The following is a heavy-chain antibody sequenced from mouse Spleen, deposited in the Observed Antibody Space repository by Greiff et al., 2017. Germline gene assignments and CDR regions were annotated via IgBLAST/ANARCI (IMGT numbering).Heavy chain of an antibody. CDR1: GFSLTGYG. D-gene: IGHD2-2*01. CDR2: IWGDGST. Sequence: VQPVESGPGLVAPSQSLSITCTVSGFSLTGYGVNWVRQPPGKGLEWLGMIWGDGSTDYNSALKSRLSISKDNSKSQVFLKMNSLQTDDTARYYCARDRNYGNDDYAMDYWGQGTSVTVSS. V-gene: IGHV2-6-7*01. J-gene: IGHJ4*01. CDR3: ARDRNYGNDDYAMDY.